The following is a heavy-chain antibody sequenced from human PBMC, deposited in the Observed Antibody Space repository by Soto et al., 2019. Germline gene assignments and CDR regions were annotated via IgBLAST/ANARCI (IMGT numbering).Heavy chain of an antibody. Sequence: QVQLVQSGAEVKKPGASVKVSCKASVGTFSSYAISWVRQAPGQGLEWMGGSIPIFGTANYAQKFQGRVTITAEESTSPAYMELSSLRSDDTAVYYCACRRDYYYDSSGYYGDYWGQGTLVTVSS. D-gene: IGHD3-22*01. J-gene: IGHJ4*02. CDR3: ACRRDYYYDSSGYYGDY. V-gene: IGHV1-69*01. CDR1: VGTFSSYA. CDR2: SIPIFGTA.